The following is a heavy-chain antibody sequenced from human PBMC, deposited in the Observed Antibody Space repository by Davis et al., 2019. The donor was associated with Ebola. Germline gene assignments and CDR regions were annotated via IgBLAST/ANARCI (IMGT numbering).Heavy chain of an antibody. CDR1: GGAFSSYI. Sequence: SVKVSCKASGGAFSSYIVSWVRQAPGQGLEWMGGIIPISGIPSYAQKFQGRVTISADDSTSTVYMELTSLRSEDTAVYYCARAQFPTTSDHWGQGTLVSVTS. D-gene: IGHD1-1*01. J-gene: IGHJ4*02. V-gene: IGHV1-69*13. CDR2: IIPISGIP. CDR3: ARAQFPTTSDH.